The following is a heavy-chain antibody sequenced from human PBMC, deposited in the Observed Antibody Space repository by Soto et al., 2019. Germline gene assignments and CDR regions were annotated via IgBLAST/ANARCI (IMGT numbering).Heavy chain of an antibody. CDR2: ISASGGTP. V-gene: IGHV3-23*01. CDR1: GFIFRNYA. J-gene: IGHJ6*02. CDR3: AKDKGYDYGSCFYYGLDV. Sequence: GGSLRLSCAASGFIFRNYAMNWVRQAPGKGLEWVSDISASGGTPYYADSEKGRFTISRDNSKSTLYLEMSSLRAEDTAVYYCAKDKGYDYGSCFYYGLDVWGQGTTVTVSS. D-gene: IGHD5-18*01.